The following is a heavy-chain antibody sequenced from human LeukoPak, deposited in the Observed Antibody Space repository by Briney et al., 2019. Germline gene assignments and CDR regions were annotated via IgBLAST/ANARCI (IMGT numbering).Heavy chain of an antibody. CDR3: ARVLAVAGVDY. D-gene: IGHD6-19*01. CDR1: GYSISSGYY. V-gene: IGHV4-38-2*01. Sequence: PSETLSLTCVVSGYSISSGYYWGWSRQPPGKGLEWIGSIYHSGSTYYNPSLKSRVTISVDTSKNQFSLKLSSVIAADTAVYYCARVLAVAGVDYWGQGTLVTVSS. J-gene: IGHJ4*02. CDR2: IYHSGST.